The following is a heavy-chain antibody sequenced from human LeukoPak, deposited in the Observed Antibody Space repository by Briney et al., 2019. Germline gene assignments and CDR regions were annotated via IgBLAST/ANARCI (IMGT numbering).Heavy chain of an antibody. CDR3: ARVGLRYYFDY. Sequence: PGGSLRLSCAASGFTFSNYWMHWVRQAPGKGLVWVSRINSDGINTSYADSVKGRFTISRDNAKNSLYLQMNSLRAEDTALYYCARVGLRYYFDYWGQGTLVTVSS. V-gene: IGHV3-74*01. J-gene: IGHJ4*02. CDR2: INSDGINT. CDR1: GFTFSNYW.